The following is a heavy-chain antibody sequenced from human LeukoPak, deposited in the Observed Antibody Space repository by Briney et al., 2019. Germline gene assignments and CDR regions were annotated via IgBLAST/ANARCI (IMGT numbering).Heavy chain of an antibody. Sequence: GGSLSLSCAAAGFTFTSCAMHWDRQAPGKGLEWVAVISYDGSNKYYADSVKGRFTISRDNSKNTLYLQMNSLRAEDTAVYFVATTPEDVYDSSGPLDYWGQGTLVTVSS. CDR1: GFTFTSCA. CDR3: ATTPEDVYDSSGPLDY. V-gene: IGHV3-30*04. D-gene: IGHD3-22*01. J-gene: IGHJ4*02. CDR2: ISYDGSNK.